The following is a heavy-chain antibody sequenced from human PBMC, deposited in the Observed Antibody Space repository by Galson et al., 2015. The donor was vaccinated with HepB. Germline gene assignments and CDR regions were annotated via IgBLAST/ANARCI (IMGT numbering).Heavy chain of an antibody. V-gene: IGHV1-69*04. CDR3: ARDLLTVPDY. J-gene: IGHJ4*02. CDR2: IIPILGIA. Sequence: SVKVSCKASGGTFSRYAISWVRQAPGQGLEWMGRIIPILGIANYAQKFQGRVTITADKSTSTAYMELSSLRSEDTAVYYCARDLLTVPDYWGQGTLVTVSS. D-gene: IGHD2-15*01. CDR1: GGTFSRYA.